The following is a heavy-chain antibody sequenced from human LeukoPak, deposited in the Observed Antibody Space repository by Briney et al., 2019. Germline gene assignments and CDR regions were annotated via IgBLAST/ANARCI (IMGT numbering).Heavy chain of an antibody. CDR2: FDPDDGEM. V-gene: IGHV1-24*01. CDR3: SRIDRGGYNFPFYFDY. J-gene: IGHJ4*02. CDR1: GSSLAELS. D-gene: IGHD5-24*01. Sequence: ASVKVSCKVSGSSLAELSIRWVRQAPGKGLEWMGGFDPDDGEMVYAQKFQGRVTMTEDTSADIVYLEVSSLKSEDTAVYYCSRIDRGGYNFPFYFDYWGQGTLVTVSS.